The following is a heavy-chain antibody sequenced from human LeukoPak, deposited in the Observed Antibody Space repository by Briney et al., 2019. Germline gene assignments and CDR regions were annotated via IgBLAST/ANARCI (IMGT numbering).Heavy chain of an antibody. CDR2: INPNSGGT. D-gene: IGHD2-21*02. CDR3: ASVGYCGGDCYDNWFDP. J-gene: IGHJ5*02. Sequence: ASVNVSCKASGYTFTGYYMHWVRQAPGQGLEGMGWINPNSGGTNYAQKFQGRVTMTRDTSISTAYMELSRLRSDDAAVYYCASVGYCGGDCYDNWFDPWGQGTLVTVSS. V-gene: IGHV1-2*02. CDR1: GYTFTGYY.